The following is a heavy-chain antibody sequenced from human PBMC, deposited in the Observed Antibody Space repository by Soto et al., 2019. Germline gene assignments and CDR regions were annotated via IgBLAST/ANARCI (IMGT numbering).Heavy chain of an antibody. V-gene: IGHV3-74*01. CDR1: GFTFSSYW. CDR3: AKEKYSSGWSHAFDI. D-gene: IGHD6-19*01. Sequence: PGGSLRLSCAASGFTFSSYWMHWVRQAPGKGLVWVSRINSDGSSTSYADSVKGRFTISRDNAKNTLYLQMNSLRAEDTAVYCCAKEKYSSGWSHAFDIWGQGTMVTVSS. CDR2: INSDGSST. J-gene: IGHJ3*02.